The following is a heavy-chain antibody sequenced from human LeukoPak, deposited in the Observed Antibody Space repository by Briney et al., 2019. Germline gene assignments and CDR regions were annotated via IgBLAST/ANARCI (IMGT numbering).Heavy chain of an antibody. J-gene: IGHJ5*02. Sequence: SGGSLRLSCAASGFTFRNYAMSWVRQAPGKGLERVSAISGSGGRTYYADSVKGRFTISRDNSKNTLYLQMNSLRAEDTAVYSCAKEPTSSGWFDPWGQGTLVTVSS. V-gene: IGHV3-23*01. CDR2: ISGSGGRT. D-gene: IGHD3-10*01. CDR3: AKEPTSSGWFDP. CDR1: GFTFRNYA.